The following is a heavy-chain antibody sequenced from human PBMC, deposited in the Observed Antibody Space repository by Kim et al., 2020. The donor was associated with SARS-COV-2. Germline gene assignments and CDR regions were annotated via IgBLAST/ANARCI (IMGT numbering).Heavy chain of an antibody. D-gene: IGHD4-4*01. J-gene: IGHJ6*02. V-gene: IGHV1-46*01. Sequence: ASVKVSCKASGYTFINYYMHWVRQAPGQGLEWMVIINPSGGSTSYAQKFQGRVTMTRDTSTSTVYMELSSLRSEDTAVYYCARDLTVTMQNLYYYYGMDVWGQGTTVTVSS. CDR2: INPSGGST. CDR1: GYTFINYY. CDR3: ARDLTVTMQNLYYYYGMDV.